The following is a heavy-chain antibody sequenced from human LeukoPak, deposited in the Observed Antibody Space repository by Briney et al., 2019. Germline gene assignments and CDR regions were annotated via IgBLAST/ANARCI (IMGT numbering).Heavy chain of an antibody. J-gene: IGHJ4*02. CDR1: GFTFSTYW. Sequence: GGSLRLSCAASGFTFSTYWMTWVRQAPGKGLEWVANIKQDGSQIYYVDSVKGRFTISRDNAKNSLYLQMNSLRAEDTAVYYCARVYSSYFFDYWGQGTLVTVSS. CDR2: IKQDGSQI. V-gene: IGHV3-7*01. D-gene: IGHD2-15*01. CDR3: ARVYSSYFFDY.